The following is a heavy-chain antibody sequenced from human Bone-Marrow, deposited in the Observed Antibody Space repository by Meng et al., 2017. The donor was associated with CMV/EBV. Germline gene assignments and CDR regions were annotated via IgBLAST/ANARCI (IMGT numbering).Heavy chain of an antibody. V-gene: IGHV3-53*01. J-gene: IGHJ6*02. Sequence: GGSLRLSCAASGFTVSSNYMSWVRQAPGKGLEWVSVIYSGGSTYYADSVKGRFTISRDNSKNTLYLQTNSLRAEDTAVYYCASIPYYDFWSGYGNYYYGMDVWGQGTTVTVSS. D-gene: IGHD3-3*01. CDR2: IYSGGST. CDR1: GFTVSSNY. CDR3: ASIPYYDFWSGYGNYYYGMDV.